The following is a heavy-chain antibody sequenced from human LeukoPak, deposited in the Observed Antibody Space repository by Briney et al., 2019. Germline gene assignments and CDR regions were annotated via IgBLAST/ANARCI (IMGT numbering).Heavy chain of an antibody. CDR2: VYYNGGT. Sequence: SETLSLTCTVSGASITSDSYHWGWIRQPPGKGLEWLGSVYYNGGTYDNPSLKSRVTISVDTSKNQFSLKLSSVTAADTAVYYCARVDPIAARGIAYYYYYMDVWGKGTTVTVSS. V-gene: IGHV4-39*07. D-gene: IGHD6-6*01. CDR3: ARVDPIAARGIAYYYYYMDV. CDR1: GASITSDSYH. J-gene: IGHJ6*03.